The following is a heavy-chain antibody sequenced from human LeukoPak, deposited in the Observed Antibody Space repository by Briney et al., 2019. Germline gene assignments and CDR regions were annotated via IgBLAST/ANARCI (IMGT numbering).Heavy chain of an antibody. CDR2: IIPLFTRS. CDR1: GGAFNSYT. V-gene: IGHV1-69*01. Sequence: SVKVSCKASGGAFNSYTFNWVRRAPGRGLEWMGAIIPLFTRSNYAQNFQDRVVITADGSTSTVYMELMRLTSEDTAVYFCARGARSGSWYSPFDFWGQGSLVTVSS. D-gene: IGHD6-25*01. J-gene: IGHJ5*01. CDR3: ARGARSGSWYSPFDF.